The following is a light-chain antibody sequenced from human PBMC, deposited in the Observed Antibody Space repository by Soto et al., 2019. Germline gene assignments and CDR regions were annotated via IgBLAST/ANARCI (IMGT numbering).Light chain of an antibody. V-gene: IGLV2-23*03. CDR3: CSYAGSSTFV. CDR1: SSDVGSYNL. CDR2: EGS. J-gene: IGLJ2*01. Sequence: QSALTQPASVSGSPGQSITISCTGTSSDVGSYNLVSWYQQHPGKAPKLMIYEGSKRPSGVSNRFSGSKSGNTASLTISGLQAEDEAYYYCCSYAGSSTFVFGGGTQLNVL.